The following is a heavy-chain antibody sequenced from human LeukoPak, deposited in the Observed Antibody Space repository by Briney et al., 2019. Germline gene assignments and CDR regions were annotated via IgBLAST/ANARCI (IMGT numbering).Heavy chain of an antibody. Sequence: GGSLRLSCAASGFTVSSNYMSWVRQAPGEGLEWVSVIYSGGSTYYADSVTGRFTISRDNSKNTLYLQMNSLRAEDTAVYYCARDRPYYSSSWWDDYWGQGTLVTVSS. CDR2: IYSGGST. D-gene: IGHD6-13*01. CDR3: ARDRPYYSSSWWDDY. CDR1: GFTVSSNY. V-gene: IGHV3-66*02. J-gene: IGHJ4*02.